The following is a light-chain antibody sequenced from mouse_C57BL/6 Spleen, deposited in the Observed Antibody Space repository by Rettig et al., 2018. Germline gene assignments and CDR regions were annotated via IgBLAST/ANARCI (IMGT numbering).Light chain of an antibody. CDR1: ENIYYS. Sequence: DIQMTQSPASLAASVGETVTITCRASENIYYSLAWYQQKQGKSPQLLIYNANSLEDGVPSRFSGSGSGTQYSMKINSMQPEDTATYFCKQAYDVPFTFGPG. J-gene: IGKJ4*01. CDR2: NAN. CDR3: KQAYDVPFT. V-gene: IGKV12-38*01.